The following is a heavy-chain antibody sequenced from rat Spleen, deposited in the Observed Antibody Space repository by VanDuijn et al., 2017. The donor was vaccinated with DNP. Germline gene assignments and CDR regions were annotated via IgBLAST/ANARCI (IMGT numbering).Heavy chain of an antibody. Sequence: EVQLVESGGDLVQPGGSLKLSCIASGFSFNDYWMTWIRQVPGKGLEWIASITSSGDNTYYRDTVKGRVSITRDNAKETLYLQWGSLTSEDTATYYCVRPLGYSSYGLAYWGQGTLVTVSS. CDR2: ITSSGDNT. J-gene: IGHJ3*01. V-gene: IGHV5-31*01. CDR1: GFSFNDYW. D-gene: IGHD1-2*01. CDR3: VRPLGYSSYGLAY.